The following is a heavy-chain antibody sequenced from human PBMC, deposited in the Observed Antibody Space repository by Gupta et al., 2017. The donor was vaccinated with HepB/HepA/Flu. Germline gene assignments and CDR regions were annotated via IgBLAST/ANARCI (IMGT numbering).Heavy chain of an antibody. CDR3: ARGKHSAFDI. CDR2: TYYRFKWYN. CDR1: GDSVTASSIA. V-gene: IGHV6-1*01. Sequence: QVQLQQSGPGLVKLSQTLSLTCAISGDSVTASSIAWNWIRQSPSRGLEWLGRTYYRFKWYNEYAVSVKGRITINPDTSKNQFSLQLNSVTPEDTAMYFCARGKHSAFDIWGQGTGVTVSS. J-gene: IGHJ3*02.